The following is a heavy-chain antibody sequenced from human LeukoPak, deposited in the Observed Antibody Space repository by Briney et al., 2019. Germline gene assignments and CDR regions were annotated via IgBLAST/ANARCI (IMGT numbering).Heavy chain of an antibody. CDR1: GFTISNAW. CDR2: LKSKTDGGTT. J-gene: IGHJ4*02. D-gene: IGHD5-18*01. Sequence: GSLRLSRAASGFTISNAWMSWVRQAPGKGLEWVGRLKSKTDGGTTDYAAPVKGRFTISRDDSKNTLFLQMNSLKTEDTAVYYCTTSVRGYSTGPSFWGQGTLVTVSS. CDR3: TTSVRGYSTGPSF. V-gene: IGHV3-15*01.